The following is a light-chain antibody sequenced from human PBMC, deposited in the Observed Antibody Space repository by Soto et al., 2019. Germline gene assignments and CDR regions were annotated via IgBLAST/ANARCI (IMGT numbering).Light chain of an antibody. Sequence: DIQMTQSPSTLSASIGDRVTITCRAGQSISSRLAWYQQKPGKAPKLLIHEASSLESGVPSRFSGSGYETEFTLTISSLQPDDFATYYCQQYNSYPLTFGGGTKVEIK. CDR2: EAS. CDR1: QSISSR. CDR3: QQYNSYPLT. V-gene: IGKV1-5*03. J-gene: IGKJ4*01.